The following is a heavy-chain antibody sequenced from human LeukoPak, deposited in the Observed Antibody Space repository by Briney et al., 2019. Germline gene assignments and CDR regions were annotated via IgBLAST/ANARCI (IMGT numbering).Heavy chain of an antibody. V-gene: IGHV3-23*01. CDR2: IRDSGVGT. J-gene: IGHJ4*02. Sequence: GGSLRLSCAASGFTFSSDAMSWVRQAPGKGLEWVSAIRDSGVGTYYADSVKGRFTISRDNSKNTLYLQMNSLGAEDTAVYYCAKSFTYYDFWSGDYWGQGTLVTVSS. D-gene: IGHD3-3*01. CDR3: AKSFTYYDFWSGDY. CDR1: GFTFSSDA.